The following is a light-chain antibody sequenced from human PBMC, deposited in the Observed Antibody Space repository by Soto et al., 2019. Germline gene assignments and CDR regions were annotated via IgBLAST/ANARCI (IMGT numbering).Light chain of an antibody. V-gene: IGLV2-8*01. J-gene: IGLJ2*01. CDR2: EVS. Sequence: QSALTQPPSASGSPGQSVTISCTGTSSDVGAYDYVSWYQQHPGKAPKLMIYEVSQRPSGVPDRFSGSKSGNTASLTISGLRPEDEADYYCSSYTTLITVVFGGGTKVTVL. CDR3: SSYTTLITVV. CDR1: SSDVGAYDY.